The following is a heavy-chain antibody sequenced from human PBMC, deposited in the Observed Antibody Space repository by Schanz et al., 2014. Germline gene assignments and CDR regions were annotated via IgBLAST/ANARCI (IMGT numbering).Heavy chain of an antibody. V-gene: IGHV3-43*01. CDR1: GLTFDAYT. CDR3: ATEAKKFFDY. CDR2: ITRDCGST. J-gene: IGHJ4*02. Sequence: EVQLVESGGVVVQPGGSLRLSCAASGLTFDAYTMHWVRQVPGKGLEWVCLITRDCGSTYYADSVQGRFTVSRDNDRSSLVLQMDSLRTEDTALYYGATEAKKFFDYWGQGTLVTVSS.